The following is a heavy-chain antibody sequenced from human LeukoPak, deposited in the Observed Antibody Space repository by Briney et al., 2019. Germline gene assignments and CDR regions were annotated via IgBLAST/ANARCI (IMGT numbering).Heavy chain of an antibody. CDR2: VNHSGST. J-gene: IGHJ4*02. D-gene: IGHD3-10*01. Sequence: PSETLSLTCAVYGGSVSGYYWTWIRQPAGKGLEWIGEVNHSGSTTYTPSLKSRVTISVDTSKNQFSLNLSSVTAADTAVYYCARRFRIHFDYWGQGSLVTVSS. CDR1: GGSVSGYY. V-gene: IGHV4-34*01. CDR3: ARRFRIHFDY.